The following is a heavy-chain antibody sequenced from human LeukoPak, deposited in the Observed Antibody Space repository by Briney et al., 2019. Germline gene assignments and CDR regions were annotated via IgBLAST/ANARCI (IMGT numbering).Heavy chain of an antibody. D-gene: IGHD2-2*01. CDR2: IKHSGSS. Sequence: SETPSLTCAVYGGSFSGYYWSWIRQPPGKGLEWIGEIKHSGSSNYNPSLKSRVTISLETSKNQFSLKLSSVTAADTAVYYCARVIVVVPAATQYYYYYMDVWGKGTTVTVSS. CDR3: ARVIVVVPAATQYYYYYMDV. CDR1: GGSFSGYY. V-gene: IGHV4-34*01. J-gene: IGHJ6*03.